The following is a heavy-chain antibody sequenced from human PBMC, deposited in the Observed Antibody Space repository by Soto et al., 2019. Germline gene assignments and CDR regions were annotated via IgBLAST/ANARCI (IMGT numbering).Heavy chain of an antibody. CDR1: GYTFTSYY. CDR2: INPSGGST. J-gene: IGHJ4*02. CDR3: ARDYCSSTSCSTALYYFDY. D-gene: IGHD2-2*01. V-gene: IGHV1-46*03. Sequence: ASVKVSCKASGYTFTSYYMHWVRQAPGQGLEWMGIINPSGGSTSYAQKFQGRVTMTRDTSTSTVYMELSSLRSEDTAVYYCARDYCSSTSCSTALYYFDYWGQGTLVTVS.